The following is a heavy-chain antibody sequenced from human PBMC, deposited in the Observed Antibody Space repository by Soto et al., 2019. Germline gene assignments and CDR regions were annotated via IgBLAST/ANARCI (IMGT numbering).Heavy chain of an antibody. CDR1: GGSFSGYY. J-gene: IGHJ2*01. V-gene: IGHV4-34*01. CDR3: ARGAYYDFWSGYYYWYFDL. D-gene: IGHD3-3*01. CDR2: INHSGST. Sequence: QVQLQQWGAGLLKPSETLSLTCAVYGGSFSGYYWSWIRQPPGKGLEWIGEINHSGSTNYNPSLKSRFTISVDTSKIQFSLKLSSVTAADTVVYYCARGAYYDFWSGYYYWYFDLWGRGTLVTVSS.